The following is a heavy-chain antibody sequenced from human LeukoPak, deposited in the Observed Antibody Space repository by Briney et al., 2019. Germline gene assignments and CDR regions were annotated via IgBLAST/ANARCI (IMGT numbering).Heavy chain of an antibody. V-gene: IGHV3-11*01. CDR1: GFTFSDYF. D-gene: IGHD3-10*01. CDR2: ISGSDTTI. J-gene: IGHJ4*02. Sequence: GGSLRLSCAVSGFTFSDYFMTWIRQAAGKGLEWVSDISGSDTTIFYADSVKGRLTISRKNAKDSLYLKMNRLTAEDTAVYYCARGSPPDYWGQGTLVTVSS. CDR3: ARGSPPDY.